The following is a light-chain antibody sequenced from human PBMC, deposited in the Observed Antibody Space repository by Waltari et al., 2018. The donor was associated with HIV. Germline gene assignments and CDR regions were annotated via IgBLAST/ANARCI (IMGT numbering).Light chain of an antibody. CDR3: QQRRDWPLT. J-gene: IGKJ4*01. Sequence: EIVLTQSPATLSLSPGERATLSCRASQNVDIYLAWYQQIPGQAPRLLINDASNRATGIPARFSGSGSGTDFTLTISSLEPEDFAIYYCQQRRDWPLTFGGGTKVEIK. CDR1: QNVDIY. V-gene: IGKV3-11*01. CDR2: DAS.